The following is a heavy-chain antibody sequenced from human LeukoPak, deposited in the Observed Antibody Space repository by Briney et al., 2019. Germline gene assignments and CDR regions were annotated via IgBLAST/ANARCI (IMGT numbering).Heavy chain of an antibody. J-gene: IGHJ4*02. CDR3: ARGYSSSWRLDY. Sequence: GGSLRLSCAASGFTFSSYAMHWVRQAPGKGLEWVAVISYDGSNKYYADSVKGRFTISRDNSKNTLYLQMNSLGAEDTAVYYCARGYSSSWRLDYWGQGTLVTVSS. CDR1: GFTFSSYA. V-gene: IGHV3-30-3*01. CDR2: ISYDGSNK. D-gene: IGHD6-13*01.